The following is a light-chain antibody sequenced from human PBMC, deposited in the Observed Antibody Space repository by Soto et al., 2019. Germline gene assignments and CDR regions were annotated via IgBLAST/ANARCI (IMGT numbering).Light chain of an antibody. J-gene: IGKJ1*01. CDR3: QQYGNSPWT. CDR1: QRVGSSY. V-gene: IGKV3-20*01. Sequence: EIVLTQSPGTLSLSPGERATLSCRASQRVGSSYLAWYQHKPDQAPRLLIYGASGSDTGTPDRFSGSGSGTDFSLSNSRLEPEDFAVYYCQQYGNSPWTFGQGTKVEIK. CDR2: GAS.